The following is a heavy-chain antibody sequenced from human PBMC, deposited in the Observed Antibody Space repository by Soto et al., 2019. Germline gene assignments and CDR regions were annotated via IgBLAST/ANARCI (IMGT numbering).Heavy chain of an antibody. J-gene: IGHJ4*02. CDR2: FDPEDGET. V-gene: IGHV1-24*01. D-gene: IGHD6-19*01. CDR3: ATVERALQAVAANGGFDY. CDR1: GYTLTEFS. Sequence: ASVKVSCKVSGYTLTEFSMHWVRQAPGKGLEWMGGFDPEDGETIYAQKFQGRVTMTEDTSTDTAYMELSSLRSEDTAVYYCATVERALQAVAANGGFDYWGQGTLVTVSS.